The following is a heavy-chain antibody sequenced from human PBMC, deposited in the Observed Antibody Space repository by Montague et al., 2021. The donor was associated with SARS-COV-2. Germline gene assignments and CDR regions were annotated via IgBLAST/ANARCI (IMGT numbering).Heavy chain of an antibody. CDR1: GGSIRSDY. J-gene: IGHJ6*01. V-gene: IGHV4-59*01. CDR3: ANFRRTQLLSGTLYYGMDV. CDR2: ISYNEST. D-gene: IGHD2-2*01. Sequence: SETLSLTCTISGGSIRSDYWKWIRLPPGTGRLRMWYISYNESTNYNPSLKSRVTISVDTSKNHFTLRLSSVTAADTAVYYCANFRRTQLLSGTLYYGMDVWGQGTTVTVSS.